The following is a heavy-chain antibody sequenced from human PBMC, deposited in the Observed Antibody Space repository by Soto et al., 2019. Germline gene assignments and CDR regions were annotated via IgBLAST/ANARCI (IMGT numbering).Heavy chain of an antibody. J-gene: IGHJ4*02. CDR3: ARDRLNNAYNTFFDY. D-gene: IGHD1-1*01. Sequence: GGSLRLSCAASGFTFSNSWMHWVRQAPGKGLVWLSHINADRRSIRNADTVRGRLTISRDNAKNTLFLQISSLTAEDTAVYFCARDRLNNAYNTFFDYWGQGT. CDR1: GFTFSNSW. V-gene: IGHV3-74*01. CDR2: INADRRSI.